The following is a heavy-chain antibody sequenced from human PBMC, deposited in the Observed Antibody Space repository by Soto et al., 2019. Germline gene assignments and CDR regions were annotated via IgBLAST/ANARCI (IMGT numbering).Heavy chain of an antibody. Sequence: GGSLRLSCAASGFTFSSYAMSLVRQAPGKGLEWVSAISGSGGSTYYADYVKGRFTISRDNSKNTLYLQMNSLRAEDTAVYYFAKATFMVRGVRGLDYYYGMDVWGQGTTVTVS. V-gene: IGHV3-23*01. CDR1: GFTFSSYA. CDR2: ISGSGGST. J-gene: IGHJ6*02. D-gene: IGHD3-10*01. CDR3: AKATFMVRGVRGLDYYYGMDV.